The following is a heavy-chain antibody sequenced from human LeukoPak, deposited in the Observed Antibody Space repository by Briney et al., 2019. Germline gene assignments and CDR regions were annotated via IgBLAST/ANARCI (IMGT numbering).Heavy chain of an antibody. CDR2: INQDGREK. Sequence: RGSLRLSCAASGFTFSSTWMSWVRQAPGKGLEWVANINQDGREKYYVDSVKGRFTISRDNAKNSLYLQMNSLRAEDTAVYYCARAGTMIFDYFDYWGQGALVTVSS. V-gene: IGHV3-7*01. CDR3: ARAGTMIFDYFDY. D-gene: IGHD3/OR15-3a*01. J-gene: IGHJ4*02. CDR1: GFTFSSTW.